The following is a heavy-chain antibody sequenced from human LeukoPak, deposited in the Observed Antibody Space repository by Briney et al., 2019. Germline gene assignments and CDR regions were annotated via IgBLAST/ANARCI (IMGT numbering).Heavy chain of an antibody. D-gene: IGHD1-26*01. CDR3: ARRGSMGGSFVGAFDI. Sequence: SETLSLTCTVSGDSFSRNTYSWGWIRHPPGKGLEWIGSIYYTGRTFYNPSLKSRVTISVDTSKNQFSLKLSSVPAADTAVYYCARRGSMGGSFVGAFDIWGQGTMVTVSS. V-gene: IGHV4-39*01. CDR2: IYYTGRT. J-gene: IGHJ3*02. CDR1: GDSFSRNTYS.